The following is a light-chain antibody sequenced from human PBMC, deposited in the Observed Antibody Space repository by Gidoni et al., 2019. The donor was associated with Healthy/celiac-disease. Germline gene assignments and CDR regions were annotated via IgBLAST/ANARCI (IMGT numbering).Light chain of an antibody. J-gene: IGKJ3*01. V-gene: IGKV1-39*01. CDR2: AAS. CDR1: QSISSY. Sequence: DIQMTQSPSSLSASVGDRVPITCRASQSISSYLNWYQQKPGKAPKLLIYAASSLQSGVPSRFSGSGSGTDFTLTISSLQPEDFATYYCQQSYSTSIFTFGPGTKVDIK. CDR3: QQSYSTSIFT.